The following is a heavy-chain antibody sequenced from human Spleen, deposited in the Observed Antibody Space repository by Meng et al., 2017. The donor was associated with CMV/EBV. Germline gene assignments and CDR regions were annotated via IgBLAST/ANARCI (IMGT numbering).Heavy chain of an antibody. J-gene: IGHJ4*02. CDR1: GFTFSSYE. CDR2: ISSSGSII. CDR3: AKITIFRNFDS. V-gene: IGHV3-48*03. D-gene: IGHD3-9*01. Sequence: GESLKISCAASGFTFSSYEMNWVRQAPGKGLEWVSYISSSGSIIYYADSVKGRFTISRDNAKNSLFLQMNSLRADDTAAYYCAKITIFRNFDSWGQGTLVTVSS.